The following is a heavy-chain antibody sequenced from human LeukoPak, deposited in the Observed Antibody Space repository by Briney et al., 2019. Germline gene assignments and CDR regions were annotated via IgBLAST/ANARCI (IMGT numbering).Heavy chain of an antibody. CDR1: GGSISSYY. D-gene: IGHD3-22*01. CDR2: IYYSGRA. V-gene: IGHV4-59*01. CDR3: ARGVYYDSSGYYLGSYDAFDI. Sequence: SETLSLTCTVSGGSISSYYWSWIRQPPGKGLEWIGYIYYSGRANYNPSLKSRVTISVDTSKNQFSLKLSSVAAADTAVYYCARGVYYDSSGYYLGSYDAFDIWGQGTMVTVSS. J-gene: IGHJ3*02.